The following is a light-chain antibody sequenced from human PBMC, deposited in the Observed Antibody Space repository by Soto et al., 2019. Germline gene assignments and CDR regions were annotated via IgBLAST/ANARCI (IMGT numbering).Light chain of an antibody. CDR2: DAS. CDR3: QQRSYWPRT. V-gene: IGKV3-11*01. CDR1: QSVSSY. J-gene: IGKJ2*01. Sequence: EIVLTQSPATLSLSPGERATLSCRASQSVSSYLAWYQQKPGQAPRLLIYDASNRATGIPARFSGSGSGTDFTLPVNSLEPEDFAVYYCQQRSYWPRTFGQGTKLEIK.